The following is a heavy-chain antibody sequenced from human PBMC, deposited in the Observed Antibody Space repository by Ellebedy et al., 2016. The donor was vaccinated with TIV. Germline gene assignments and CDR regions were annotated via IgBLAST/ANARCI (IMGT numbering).Heavy chain of an antibody. V-gene: IGHV3-30*18. CDR2: ISYDGRNK. CDR3: AKERDLSMDYFDY. D-gene: IGHD2/OR15-2a*01. J-gene: IGHJ4*02. Sequence: PGGSLRLSCAASGFTFSDYGMHWVRQAPGKGLEWVAVISYDGRNKNYADSVKGRFTTSRDNSKNTLYLQLNSLRPEDTAVYYCAKERDLSMDYFDYWGQGTLVTVSS. CDR1: GFTFSDYG.